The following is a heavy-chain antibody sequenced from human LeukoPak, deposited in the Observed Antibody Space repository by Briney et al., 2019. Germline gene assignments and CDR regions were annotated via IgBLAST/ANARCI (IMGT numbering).Heavy chain of an antibody. D-gene: IGHD3-10*01. J-gene: IGHJ3*02. V-gene: IGHV3-30*18. Sequence: PGGSLRLSCAASGFTFSSYGMHWARQAPGKGLEWVAVISYDGSNKYYADSVKGRFTISRDNSKNTLYLQMNSLRAEDTAVYYCAKGVMVRGVPIDAFDIWGQGTMVTVSS. CDR3: AKGVMVRGVPIDAFDI. CDR1: GFTFSSYG. CDR2: ISYDGSNK.